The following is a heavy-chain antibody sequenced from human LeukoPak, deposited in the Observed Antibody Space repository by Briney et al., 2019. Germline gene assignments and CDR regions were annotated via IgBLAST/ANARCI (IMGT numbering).Heavy chain of an antibody. V-gene: IGHV4-30-4*01. Sequence: SETLSLTCTVSGGSISSGDYYWSWIRQPPGKGLEWIGYIYYSGSTYYNPSLKSRVTISVDTSKNQFSLKLSSVTAADTAVYYCARDSITFGGVIALDYWGQGTLVTVSS. CDR1: GGSISSGDYY. J-gene: IGHJ4*02. D-gene: IGHD3-16*02. CDR3: ARDSITFGGVIALDY. CDR2: IYYSGST.